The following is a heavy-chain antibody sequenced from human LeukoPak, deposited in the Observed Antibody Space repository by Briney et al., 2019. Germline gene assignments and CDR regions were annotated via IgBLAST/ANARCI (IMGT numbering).Heavy chain of an antibody. J-gene: IGHJ6*02. CDR1: GGSISSGGYS. CDR3: ARSHSSSWYFNYYGMDV. CDR2: IYHSGST. D-gene: IGHD6-13*01. V-gene: IGHV4-30-2*01. Sequence: PSQTLSLTCTVSGGSISSGGYSWSWIRQPPGKGLEWIGYIYHSGSTYYNPFLKSRVTISVDRSKNQFSLKLSSVTAADTAVYYCARSHSSSWYFNYYGMDVWGQGTTVTVSS.